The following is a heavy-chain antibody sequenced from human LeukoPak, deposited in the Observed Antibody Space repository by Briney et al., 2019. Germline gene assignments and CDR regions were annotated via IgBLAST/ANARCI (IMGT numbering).Heavy chain of an antibody. Sequence: ASVKVSCRASGYTFTGYYMHGVGRPPGQGLEWMGWMNPNSGGTNYAQKFQGRGTMTRDTSISTAYMELSRLRSGDTAVYYCARVPNILTGYFDYWGERTLVTLSS. D-gene: IGHD3-9*01. V-gene: IGHV1-2*02. CDR2: MNPNSGGT. CDR1: GYTFTGYY. CDR3: ARVPNILTGYFDY. J-gene: IGHJ4*02.